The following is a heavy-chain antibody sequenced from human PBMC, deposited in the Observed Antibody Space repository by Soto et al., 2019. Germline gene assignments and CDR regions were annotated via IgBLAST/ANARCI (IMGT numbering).Heavy chain of an antibody. CDR3: ARHMTLSSGYYPFDY. D-gene: IGHD3-22*01. Sequence: SETLSLTCTVSGGSISSSSYYWGWIRQPPGKGLEWIGSIYYSGSTYYNPSLKSRVTISVDTSKNQFSLKLSSVTAADTAVYYCARHMTLSSGYYPFDYWGQGTLVTVSS. V-gene: IGHV4-39*01. CDR1: GGSISSSSYY. CDR2: IYYSGST. J-gene: IGHJ4*02.